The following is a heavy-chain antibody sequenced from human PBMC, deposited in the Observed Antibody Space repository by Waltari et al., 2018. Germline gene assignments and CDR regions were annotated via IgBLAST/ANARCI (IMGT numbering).Heavy chain of an antibody. CDR1: GATFSGYY. V-gene: IGHV4-34*01. CDR2: INHSGST. J-gene: IGHJ6*02. CDR3: ARGLEGETAMVEYGMDV. Sequence: QVQLQQWGAGLLTPSETLSLTCAVYGATFSGYYWSWIRPHPVKGLAWIGEINHSGSTNYNPSLKSRVTISVDTSKKQFSLKLSSVTAADTAVYYCARGLEGETAMVEYGMDVWGQGTTVTVSS. D-gene: IGHD5-18*01.